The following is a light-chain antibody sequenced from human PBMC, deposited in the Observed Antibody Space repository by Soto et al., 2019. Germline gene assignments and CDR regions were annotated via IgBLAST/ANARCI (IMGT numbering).Light chain of an antibody. J-gene: IGLJ2*01. V-gene: IGLV2-14*01. CDR2: DVS. CDR1: SSDVGGYNY. CDR3: SSYTSSGTLGV. Sequence: QSALTQPASVSGYPGQAITISCTGTSSDVGGYNYVSWYQQHPGKVPKLIIYDVSSRPSGGSNRFSGSKSGNTASRTISGLHAEDEADYYCSSYTSSGTLGVFGVGTKRTVL.